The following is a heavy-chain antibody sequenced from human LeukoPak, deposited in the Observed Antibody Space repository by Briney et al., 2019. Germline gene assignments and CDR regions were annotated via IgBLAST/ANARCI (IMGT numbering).Heavy chain of an antibody. D-gene: IGHD2-21*02. CDR2: ISRTSNYI. J-gene: IGHJ4*02. CDR1: GFTYSSYS. CDR3: ARACGGDCYLGDY. V-gene: IGHV3-21*01. Sequence: GGSLRLSCAASGFTYSSYSMNWVRQAPGKGLEWVSSISRTSNYIYYADSVKGRFTISRDNAKNSLYLQMNSLRAEASAVYYCARACGGDCYLGDYWGQGTLVTVSS.